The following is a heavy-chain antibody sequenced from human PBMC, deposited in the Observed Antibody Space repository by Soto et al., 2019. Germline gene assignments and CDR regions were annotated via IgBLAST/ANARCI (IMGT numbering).Heavy chain of an antibody. CDR3: ATNVAVVTPADNLFDS. D-gene: IGHD2-15*01. CDR1: GFTFSSYT. CDR2: ISYDGRHD. J-gene: IGHJ4*02. Sequence: QVHLVESGGGVVQSGRSLRLSCAASGFTFSSYTMNWVRLLPGRGLEWVAVISYDGRHDYYSDSVEGRFTISRDNVKNILYLQMNSLRPEDTAVYYCATNVAVVTPADNLFDSWGQGALLTVSS. V-gene: IGHV3-30*04.